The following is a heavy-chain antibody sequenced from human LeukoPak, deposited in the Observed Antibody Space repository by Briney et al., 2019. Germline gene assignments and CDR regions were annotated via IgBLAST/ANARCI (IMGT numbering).Heavy chain of an antibody. CDR3: ARDVNYALDY. J-gene: IGHJ4*02. Sequence: ASVKDSCKPSGYSFTRNGISWVRQAPGQGLQWMAWISANSGNTNYAQNFQDRVTLTTDTSTSTAYMELRSLRSDDTAVYYCARDVNYALDYWGQGTLVTVSS. D-gene: IGHD3-16*01. CDR1: GYSFTRNG. CDR2: ISANSGNT. V-gene: IGHV1-18*01.